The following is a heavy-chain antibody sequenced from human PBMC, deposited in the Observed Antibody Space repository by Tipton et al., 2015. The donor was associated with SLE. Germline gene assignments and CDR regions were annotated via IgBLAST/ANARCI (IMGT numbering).Heavy chain of an antibody. CDR3: ARDLPKEVERRYFDY. CDR1: GFTFPDYA. V-gene: IGHV3-23*01. D-gene: IGHD1-1*01. Sequence: GSLRLSCAASGFTFPDYAMSWVRQVPGKGLQWVSSITPNGVNSYYADSVKGRFTISRDNAKNSLYLQMNSLRAEDTAVYYCARDLPKEVERRYFDYWGQGTLVTVSS. CDR2: ITPNGVNS. J-gene: IGHJ4*02.